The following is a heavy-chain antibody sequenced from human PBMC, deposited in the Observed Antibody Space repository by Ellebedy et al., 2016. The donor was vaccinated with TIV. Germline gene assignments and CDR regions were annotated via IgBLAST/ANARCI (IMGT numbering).Heavy chain of an antibody. Sequence: GGSLRLSXVVSGFSFKTYLMHWVRQAPGKGLEWVAGISYDGSFTYYADSVRGRFAISRDNSKNTLYLQINRLRTNDTAVYFCARDLVGSHYNHWGQGTLVIVSS. J-gene: IGHJ4*02. CDR3: ARDLVGSHYNH. D-gene: IGHD1-26*01. CDR1: GFSFKTYL. CDR2: ISYDGSFT. V-gene: IGHV3-30*09.